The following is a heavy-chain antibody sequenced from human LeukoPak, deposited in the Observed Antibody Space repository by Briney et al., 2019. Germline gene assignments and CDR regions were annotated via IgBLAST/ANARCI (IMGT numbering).Heavy chain of an antibody. CDR3: ASSTVFGAGLFDY. J-gene: IGHJ4*02. CDR1: GGSISSSSYY. Sequence: SETLSLTCTVSGGSISSSSYYWSWIRQPAGKGLEWIGRIYTSGSTNYNPSLKSRVTMSVDTSKNQFSLKLSSVTAADTAVYYCASSTVFGAGLFDYWGQGTLVTVSS. CDR2: IYTSGST. V-gene: IGHV4-61*02. D-gene: IGHD3-3*01.